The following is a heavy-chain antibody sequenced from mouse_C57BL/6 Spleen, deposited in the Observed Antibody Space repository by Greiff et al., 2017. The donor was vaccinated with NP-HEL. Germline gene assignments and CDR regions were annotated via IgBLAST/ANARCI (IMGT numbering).Heavy chain of an antibody. V-gene: IGHV1-85*01. Sequence: VKLVESGPELVKPGASVKLSCKASGYTFTSYDINWVKQRPGQGLEWIGWIYPRDGSTKYNEKFKGKATLTVDTSSSTAYMELHSLTSEDSAVYFCARSSFDYWGQGTTLTVSS. J-gene: IGHJ2*01. CDR1: GYTFTSYD. CDR3: ARSSFDY. CDR2: IYPRDGST.